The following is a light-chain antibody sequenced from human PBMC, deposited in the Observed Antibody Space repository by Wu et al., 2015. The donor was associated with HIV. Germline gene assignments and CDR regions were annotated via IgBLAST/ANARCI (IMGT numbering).Light chain of an antibody. CDR3: QQYTSWPLT. CDR1: QIFTSN. V-gene: IGKV3-15*01. CDR2: GAS. J-gene: IGKJ4*01. Sequence: EVVLTQSPATLSVSPGERVTLSCRASQIFTSNLAWYQQKPNQAPRLLIYGASTRATGIPARFSGSGSGTEFTLTISSLQPEDFAVYYCQQYTSWPLTFGGGTKVE.